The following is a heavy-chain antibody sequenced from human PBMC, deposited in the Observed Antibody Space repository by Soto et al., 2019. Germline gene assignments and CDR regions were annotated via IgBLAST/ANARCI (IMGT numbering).Heavy chain of an antibody. J-gene: IGHJ4*02. CDR1: GFTFSSYG. CDR3: ARDDYDSSGYYYVDY. CDR2: IWYDGSNK. V-gene: IGHV3-33*01. Sequence: PGESLKISCAASGFTFSSYGMHWVRQAPGKGLEWVAVIWYDGSNKYYADSLKGRFTISRDNSKKTLYLQVNSLRAEDTAVYFCARDDYDSSGYYYVDYWGQGTLVTVSS. D-gene: IGHD3-22*01.